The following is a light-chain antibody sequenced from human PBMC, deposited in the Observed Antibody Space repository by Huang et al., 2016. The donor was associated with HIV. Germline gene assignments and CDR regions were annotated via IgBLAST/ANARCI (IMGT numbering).Light chain of an antibody. CDR2: RAS. V-gene: IGKV3-20*01. CDR3: QQFGSSPPYS. CDR1: QSVNNNY. Sequence: EILLTQSPDTLSLSPGERATLSCRASQSVNNNYLALYQRKPGQAPRLLIYRASTRATGIPDRFSGSGSGTDFTLTISRLEPDDFAVYYCQQFGSSPPYSFGQGTKLEIK. J-gene: IGKJ2*03.